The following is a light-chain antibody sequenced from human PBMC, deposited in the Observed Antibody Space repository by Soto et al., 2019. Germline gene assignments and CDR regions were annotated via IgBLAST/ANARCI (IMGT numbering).Light chain of an antibody. Sequence: QSVLTQPPSASGTPGQRVTISCSGSSSNIGINTVNWYQQLPGTAPKIRIYNNNQRPSGVPDRFSGSKYDTSAALAISGLPSDDEADYYCAAWDDSLNGLVFGTGTKLTVL. CDR2: NNN. CDR1: SSNIGINT. CDR3: AAWDDSLNGLV. J-gene: IGLJ1*01. V-gene: IGLV1-44*01.